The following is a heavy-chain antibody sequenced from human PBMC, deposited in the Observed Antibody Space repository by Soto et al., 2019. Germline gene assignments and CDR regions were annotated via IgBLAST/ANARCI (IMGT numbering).Heavy chain of an antibody. D-gene: IGHD1-1*01. CDR3: ARVQYNFLVYYGLDV. Sequence: ASVKVSCKASGYTFTGYYMHWVRQAPGQGLEWMGWINPNSGGTNYAQKFQGRVTMTRDTSISTAYMELSRLRAEDTATYFCARVQYNFLVYYGLDVWGQGTTVTVSS. V-gene: IGHV1-2*02. CDR1: GYTFTGYY. CDR2: INPNSGGT. J-gene: IGHJ6*02.